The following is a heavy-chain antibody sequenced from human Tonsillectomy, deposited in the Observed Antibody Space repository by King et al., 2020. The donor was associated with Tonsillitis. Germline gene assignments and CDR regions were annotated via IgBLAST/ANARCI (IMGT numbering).Heavy chain of an antibody. CDR2: IRSVGGNT. CDR1: GFTFSNYA. J-gene: IGHJ4*02. D-gene: IGHD6-13*01. Sequence: DVQLVESGGGFVQPGGSLRLSCAAPGFTFSNYAVHWVRQAPGKGLEYVSVIRSVGGNTYYADSVKGRFTISRDNSNSTLYLQMSSLRPEDTALYYCVWGIAAAGFDYWGQGTLVTVSS. CDR3: VWGIAAAGFDY. V-gene: IGHV3-64D*06.